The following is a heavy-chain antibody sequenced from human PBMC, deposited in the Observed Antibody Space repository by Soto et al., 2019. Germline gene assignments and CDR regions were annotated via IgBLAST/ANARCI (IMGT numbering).Heavy chain of an antibody. CDR3: ASGASRWYPYFFDS. CDR2: IIPYYNTL. D-gene: IGHD6-13*01. V-gene: IGHV1-69*01. J-gene: IGHJ4*02. CDR1: EGTFNSYA. Sequence: QAQVVQSGAEVRKPGSSVKLSCKASEGTFNSYAIACVRQAPGQGLEWMGGIIPYYNTLNYAQKFQDRVTITADDSTNTVDMEMSSLRSDDTAVYFCASGASRWYPYFFDSWAQGTLVTVSS.